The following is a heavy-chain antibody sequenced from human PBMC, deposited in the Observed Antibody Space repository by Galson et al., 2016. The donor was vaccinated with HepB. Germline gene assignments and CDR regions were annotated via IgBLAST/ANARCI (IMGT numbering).Heavy chain of an antibody. Sequence: SETLSLTCTISGGSISTYSWSWVRQSPGKGLDLIGFIHYTGGTNYNPSLKSRVTMSVETSKNQFSLNLRSLTAADTGMYYCVRVISDPASYYADNWGQGTLVIVSS. D-gene: IGHD3-10*01. CDR3: VRVISDPASYYADN. CDR1: GGSISTYS. CDR2: IHYTGGT. V-gene: IGHV4-59*01. J-gene: IGHJ4*02.